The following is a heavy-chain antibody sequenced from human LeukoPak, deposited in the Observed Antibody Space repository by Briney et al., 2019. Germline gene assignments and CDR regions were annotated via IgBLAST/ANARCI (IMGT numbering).Heavy chain of an antibody. Sequence: SETLSLTCAGSAYSISCVYRWGWIRQPPGKGLEWIGSIYHSGITYYNPSLKSRVTISVDTSNNQFSLELTSVTAADTAVYYSATYREGHIPFSPWGQGTPVTVSS. CDR2: IYHSGIT. CDR1: AYSISCVYR. CDR3: ATYREGHIPFSP. J-gene: IGHJ5*02. V-gene: IGHV4-38-2*01. D-gene: IGHD5-24*01.